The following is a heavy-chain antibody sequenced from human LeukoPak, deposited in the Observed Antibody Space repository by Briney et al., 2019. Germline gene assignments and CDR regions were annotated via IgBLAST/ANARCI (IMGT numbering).Heavy chain of an antibody. D-gene: IGHD2/OR15-2a*01. CDR3: AKESTTYYYYGMHV. CDR2: ISYDGTNK. Sequence: GGSLRLSCAASGSTFSNYAMHWVRQAPGKGLEWVAVISYDGTNKYYPDSVKGRFTISRDNPYNTLYLQVDSLTAEDTAVYYCAKESTTYYYYGMHVWGQGTTVTVSS. J-gene: IGHJ6*02. V-gene: IGHV3-30*18. CDR1: GSTFSNYA.